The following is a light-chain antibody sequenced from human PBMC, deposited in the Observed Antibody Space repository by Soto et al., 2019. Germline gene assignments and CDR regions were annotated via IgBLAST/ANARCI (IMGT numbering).Light chain of an antibody. J-gene: IGKJ1*01. CDR1: QTVSSN. CDR3: LQYNNWPPWT. Sequence: EIVMTQSPATLSVSPGERATLSCRASQTVSSNLAWYQQKPGQSPRLLIYGASTRATGIPFRFSGSGSGTEFTLTISSLQSEDFAVYYCLQYNNWPPWTFDQGTKVEIK. CDR2: GAS. V-gene: IGKV3-15*01.